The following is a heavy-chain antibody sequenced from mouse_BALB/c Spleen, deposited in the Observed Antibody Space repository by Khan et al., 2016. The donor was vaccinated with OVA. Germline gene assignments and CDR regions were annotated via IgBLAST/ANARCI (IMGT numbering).Heavy chain of an antibody. D-gene: IGHD2-12*01. CDR2: INTHSGVP. CDR1: GYTFTTAG. Sequence: QIQLVQSGPELKKPGETVRISCKASGYTFTTAGIQWVQKMPGKGLKWIGWINTHSGVPKYAEDFKGRFAFSLETSASTAYLQITNLKNEDTATYFCARVGASDYRNDGGAMDYWGQGTSVTVSA. V-gene: IGHV9-4*02. J-gene: IGHJ4*01. CDR3: ARVGASDYRNDGGAMDY.